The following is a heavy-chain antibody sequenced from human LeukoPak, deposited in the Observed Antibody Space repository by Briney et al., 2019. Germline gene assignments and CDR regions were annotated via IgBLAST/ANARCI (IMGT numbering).Heavy chain of an antibody. CDR1: GASIPSSYY. Sequence: SETLSLTCTVSGASIPSSYYWSWIRQPPGKGLECIGYISASGSTYYNPSLKSRVTISVDTSKNQFSLKLSSVTAADPAVYYCARDQWGGDFDYWGQGTLVTVSS. V-gene: IGHV4-59*12. D-gene: IGHD1-26*01. CDR2: ISASGST. CDR3: ARDQWGGDFDY. J-gene: IGHJ4*02.